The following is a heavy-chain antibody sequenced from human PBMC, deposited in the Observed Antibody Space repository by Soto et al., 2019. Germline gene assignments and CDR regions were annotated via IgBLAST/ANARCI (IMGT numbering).Heavy chain of an antibody. V-gene: IGHV1-69*13. D-gene: IGHD1-26*01. J-gene: IGHJ3*02. Sequence: GASVKVSCKASGYTFTSYAISWVRQAPGQGLEWMGGIIPIFGTANYAQKFQGRVTITADESTSTAYMELSSLRSEDTAVYYCASGIVGATNGAIAFDIWGQGTMVTVSS. CDR2: IIPIFGTA. CDR3: ASGIVGATNGAIAFDI. CDR1: GYTFTSYA.